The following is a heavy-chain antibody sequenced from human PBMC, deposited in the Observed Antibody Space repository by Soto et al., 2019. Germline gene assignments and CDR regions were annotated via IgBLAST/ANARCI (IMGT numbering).Heavy chain of an antibody. CDR3: ATSIY. CDR2: IWYDGSNK. J-gene: IGHJ4*02. Sequence: GGYLRHCCTASGFTFSSYGMHWVRQAPGKGLDWVAVIWYDGSNKDYADSVKGRFTISRDNSKNTLFLQMNNLRVDDTAVYYCATSIYSGQGTLVTVSS. CDR1: GFTFSSYG. V-gene: IGHV3-33*01.